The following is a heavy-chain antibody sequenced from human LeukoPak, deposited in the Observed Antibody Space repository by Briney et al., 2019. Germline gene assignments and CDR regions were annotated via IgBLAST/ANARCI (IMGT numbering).Heavy chain of an antibody. D-gene: IGHD1-26*01. V-gene: IGHV1-69*13. CDR2: TIPIFGTP. Sequence: GASVKVSCKASGGTVTTYTLTWVRQAPGQGLEWMGGTIPIFGTPNYAQKFQGRVTITADESTSTAYMELSSLRSEDTAVYYCARSPSGSYPFDYWGQGTLITVSS. CDR3: ARSPSGSYPFDY. J-gene: IGHJ4*02. CDR1: GGTVTTYT.